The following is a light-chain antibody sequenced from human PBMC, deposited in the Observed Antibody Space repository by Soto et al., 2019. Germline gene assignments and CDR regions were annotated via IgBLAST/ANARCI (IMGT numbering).Light chain of an antibody. Sequence: DIQMTQSPSSLSASVGDRVTITCRASQSISSYLNWYQQKPGKAPNLLIYGASSLQSGVPSRFSGSGSETDFTLTISSLQPADSATYYCQQSYSTLSWTFGQGTKVEIK. V-gene: IGKV1-39*01. CDR1: QSISSY. J-gene: IGKJ1*01. CDR3: QQSYSTLSWT. CDR2: GAS.